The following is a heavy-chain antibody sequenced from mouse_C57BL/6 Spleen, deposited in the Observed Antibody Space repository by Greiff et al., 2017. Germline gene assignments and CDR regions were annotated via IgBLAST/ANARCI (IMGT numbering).Heavy chain of an antibody. V-gene: IGHV5-9-1*02. CDR3: TRGYDYDRAMDY. CDR1: GFTFSSYA. Sequence: EVKLMESGEGLVKPGGSLKLSCAASGFTFSSYAMSWVRQTPEKRLEWVAYISSGGDYIYYADTVKGRFTISRDNARNTLYLQMSSLKSEDTAMYYCTRGYDYDRAMDYWGQGTSVTVSS. J-gene: IGHJ4*01. D-gene: IGHD2-4*01. CDR2: ISSGGDYI.